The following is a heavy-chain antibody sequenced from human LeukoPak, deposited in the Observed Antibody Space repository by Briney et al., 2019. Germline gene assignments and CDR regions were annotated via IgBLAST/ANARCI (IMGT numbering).Heavy chain of an antibody. D-gene: IGHD3-22*01. CDR3: ARVSGYYDSSGYRDY. CDR1: GYTFTSYG. CDR2: ISAYNGNT. Sequence: ASVKVSCKASGYTFTSYGISWVRQAPGQGLEWMGWISAYNGNTNYAQKLQGRVTMTTDTSTSTAYMELRSLRSDDTAVYYCARVSGYYDSSGYRDYWGQGTLVTVSS. V-gene: IGHV1-18*01. J-gene: IGHJ4*02.